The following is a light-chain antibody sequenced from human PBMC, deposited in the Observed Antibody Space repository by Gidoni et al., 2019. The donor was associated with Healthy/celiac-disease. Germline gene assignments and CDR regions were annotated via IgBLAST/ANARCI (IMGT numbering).Light chain of an antibody. V-gene: IGKV1-39*01. CDR2: AAS. J-gene: IGKJ4*01. CDR1: QSISSY. CDR3: QQSYSTPLT. Sequence: DIQMTQSPSSLSASVGDRVTITCRASQSISSYLTWYQQKPGKAPKLLIVAASSLQRGVPSRCSGSGPGTDFTLTISSLQAEDVATYYCQQSYSTPLTFGGGTKVEIK.